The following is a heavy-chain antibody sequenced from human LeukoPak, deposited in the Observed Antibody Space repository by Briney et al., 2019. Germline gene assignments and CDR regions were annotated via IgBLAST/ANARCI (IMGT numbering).Heavy chain of an antibody. D-gene: IGHD3-22*01. CDR3: ARGRYYDSSGYPYYFDY. V-gene: IGHV4-4*02. CDR1: GGSISNNNW. J-gene: IGHJ4*02. CDR2: IFHSGGT. Sequence: SETLSLTCAVSGGSISNNNWWSWVRQPPGKGLEWIGEIFHSGGTNYNPPLKSRVTISVDTSKNQFSLKLSSVTAADTAVYYCARGRYYDSSGYPYYFDYWGQGTLVTVSS.